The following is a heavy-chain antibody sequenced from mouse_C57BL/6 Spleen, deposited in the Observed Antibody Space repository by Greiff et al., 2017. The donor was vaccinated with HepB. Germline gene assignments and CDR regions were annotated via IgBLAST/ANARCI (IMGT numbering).Heavy chain of an antibody. V-gene: IGHV1-52*01. CDR1: GYTFTSYW. J-gene: IGHJ4*01. Sequence: QVQLKQPGAELVRPGSSVKLSCKASGYTFTSYWMHWVKQRPIQGLEWIGNIDPSDSETHYNQKFKDKATLTVDKSSSTAYMQLSSLTSEDSAVYYCARSEYYDNAMDYWGQGTSVTVSS. CDR3: ARSEYYDNAMDY. CDR2: IDPSDSET. D-gene: IGHD2-4*01.